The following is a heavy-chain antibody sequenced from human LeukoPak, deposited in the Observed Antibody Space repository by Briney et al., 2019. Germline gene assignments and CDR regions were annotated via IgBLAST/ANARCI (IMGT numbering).Heavy chain of an antibody. CDR2: INPSGGST. D-gene: IGHD2-2*01. CDR3: ARDCSSTSPGAFDI. Sequence: ASVKVSCKASGYTFTSYYMHWVRQAPGQGLGWMGIINPSGGSTSYAQKFQGRVTMTRDTSISTAYMELSRLRSDDTAVYYCARDCSSTSPGAFDIWGQGTMVTVSS. CDR1: GYTFTSYY. J-gene: IGHJ3*02. V-gene: IGHV1-46*01.